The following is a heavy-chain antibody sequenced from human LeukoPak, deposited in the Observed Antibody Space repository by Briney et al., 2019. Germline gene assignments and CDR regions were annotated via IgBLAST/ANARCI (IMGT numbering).Heavy chain of an antibody. Sequence: SETLSLTCTVSGGSISSYYWSWIRQPPGKGLEWIGYIYYSGSTNYNPSLKSRVTISVDTSKNQFSLKLSSVTAADTAVYYCARGYSYGYGDAFDIWGQGTMVTVSS. CDR3: ARGYSYGYGDAFDI. CDR1: GGSISSYY. V-gene: IGHV4-59*01. J-gene: IGHJ3*02. CDR2: IYYSGST. D-gene: IGHD5-18*01.